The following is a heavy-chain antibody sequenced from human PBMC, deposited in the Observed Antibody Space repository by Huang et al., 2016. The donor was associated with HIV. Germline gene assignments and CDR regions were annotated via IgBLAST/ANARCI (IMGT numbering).Heavy chain of an antibody. J-gene: IGHJ4*02. D-gene: IGHD3-3*01. V-gene: IGHV3-30*02. CDR1: GFTFGSFG. CDR3: AKDLTYTFGRHFDY. CDR2: IRYYVNNY. Sequence: QVQLVESGGGVVQPGGSLRLACTASGFTFGSFGMPWVGQARGMGLEWVAFIRYYVNNYYYADVVRGRFTISRDNSKDTLYLQMNRLRPDDSAVYYCAKDLTYTFGRHFDYWGRGTLVTVSS.